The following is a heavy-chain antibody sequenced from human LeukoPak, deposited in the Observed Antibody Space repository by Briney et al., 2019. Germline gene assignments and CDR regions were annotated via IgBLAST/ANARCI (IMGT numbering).Heavy chain of an antibody. CDR3: AITYTTPFDY. V-gene: IGHV1-69*13. CDR2: IIPIFGTA. J-gene: IGHJ4*02. D-gene: IGHD2-2*02. CDR1: GGTFSSYA. Sequence: SVKVSCKASGGTFSSYAVSWVRQAPGQGLEWMGGIIPIFGTANYAQKFQGRVTVTADESTSTAYMELSSLRSEDTAVYYCAITYTTPFDYWGQGTLDTVSS.